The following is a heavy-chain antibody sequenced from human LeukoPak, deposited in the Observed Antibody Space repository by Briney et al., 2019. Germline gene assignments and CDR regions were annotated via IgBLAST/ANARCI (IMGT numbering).Heavy chain of an antibody. D-gene: IGHD1-26*01. CDR3: ARTIGSENAFDL. CDR2: IDTDGSTT. V-gene: IGHV3-74*01. CDR1: RFTFSSYW. J-gene: IGHJ3*01. Sequence: QPGGSLRLSCAASRFTFSSYWMHWVRQAPGKGLVWVSRIDTDGSTTTYADSVKGRFTISRDNAQNTLYLRMNSLRAEDTAVYYCARTIGSENAFDLWGQGTMVTVSS.